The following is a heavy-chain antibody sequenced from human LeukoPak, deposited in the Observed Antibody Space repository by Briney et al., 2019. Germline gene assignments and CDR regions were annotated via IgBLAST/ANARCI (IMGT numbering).Heavy chain of an antibody. V-gene: IGHV3-33*01. CDR1: GFTFTNFG. D-gene: IGHD2-2*01. J-gene: IGHJ5*02. CDR2: IWYDGSGK. CDR3: GRLST. Sequence: PGRSLRLSCAASGFTFTNFGMHWVRQAPGKGLEWVAVIWYDGSGKYYADSVKGRFTISRHNSKNTLYLQMNSLRPEDTAVYYCGRLSTWGQGTLVSVSS.